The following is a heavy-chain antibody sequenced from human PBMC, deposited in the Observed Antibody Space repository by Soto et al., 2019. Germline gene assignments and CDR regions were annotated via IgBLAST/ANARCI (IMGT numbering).Heavy chain of an antibody. D-gene: IGHD2-15*01. V-gene: IGHV3-15*01. CDR2: IKSKTDGGTA. J-gene: IGHJ4*02. CDR1: GFNLSHPL. Sequence: PGGSLRLSCVASGFNLSHPLMTWVRQAAGKGVEWVGRIKSKTDGGTADYAAPVKGRATISRDDSKNTVYLQMNSLKTEDTAMYFCTTGSQNIYCRGGSCYFDYWGRGTLVTVSS. CDR3: TTGSQNIYCRGGSCYFDY.